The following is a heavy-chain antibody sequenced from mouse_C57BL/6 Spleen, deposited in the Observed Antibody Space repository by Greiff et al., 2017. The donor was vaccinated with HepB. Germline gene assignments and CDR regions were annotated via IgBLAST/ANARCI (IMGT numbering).Heavy chain of an antibody. D-gene: IGHD1-1*01. J-gene: IGHJ4*01. V-gene: IGHV1-72*01. CDR3: AKGRGVYYGSSYDAMDY. Sequence: QVQLQQPGAELVKPGASVKLSCKASGYTFTSYWMHWVKQRPGRGLEWIGRIDPNSGGTKYNEKFKSKATLTVDKPSSTAYMQLSSLTSEDSAVYYCAKGRGVYYGSSYDAMDYWGQGTSVTVSS. CDR2: IDPNSGGT. CDR1: GYTFTSYW.